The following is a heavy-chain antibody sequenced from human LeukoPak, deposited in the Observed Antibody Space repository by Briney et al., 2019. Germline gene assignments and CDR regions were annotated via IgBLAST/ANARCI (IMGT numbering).Heavy chain of an antibody. J-gene: IGHJ4*02. Sequence: GASVKVSCKASGYTFTSYGISWVRQAPGQGLEWMGWISAYIGNTNYAQKLQGRVTMTTDTSTSTAYMELRSLRSDDTAVYYCARVGDFDYGDYVNYFDYWGQGTLVTVSS. CDR3: ARVGDFDYGDYVNYFDY. CDR2: ISAYIGNT. CDR1: GYTFTSYG. V-gene: IGHV1-18*01. D-gene: IGHD4-17*01.